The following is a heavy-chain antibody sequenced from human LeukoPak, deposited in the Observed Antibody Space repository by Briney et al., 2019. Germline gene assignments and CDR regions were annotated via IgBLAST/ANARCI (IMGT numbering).Heavy chain of an antibody. Sequence: GGSLRLSCAASGFTFSSYAMSWVRQAPGKGLEWVSAISGSGGSTYYADSVKGRFTISRDNSKNTLYLQMNSLRAEDTAVYYCAKDMTPHVLLWFGELLGFDYWGQGNLVTVSS. CDR3: AKDMTPHVLLWFGELLGFDY. CDR1: GFTFSSYA. CDR2: ISGSGGST. D-gene: IGHD3-10*01. J-gene: IGHJ4*02. V-gene: IGHV3-23*01.